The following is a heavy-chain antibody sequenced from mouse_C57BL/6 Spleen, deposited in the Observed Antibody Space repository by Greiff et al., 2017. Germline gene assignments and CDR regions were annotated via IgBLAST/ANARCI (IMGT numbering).Heavy chain of an antibody. CDR2: IHPNSGST. CDR1: GYTFTSYW. D-gene: IGHD4-1*01. J-gene: IGHJ2*01. V-gene: IGHV1-64*01. Sequence: QVQLQQPGAELVKPGASVKLSCKASGYTFTSYWMHWVKQRPGQGLEWIGMIHPNSGSTNYNEKFKSKATLTVDKSSSTAYMELSSLTSEDSAVYYCARDWDDFFDYWGQGTTLTVSS. CDR3: ARDWDDFFDY.